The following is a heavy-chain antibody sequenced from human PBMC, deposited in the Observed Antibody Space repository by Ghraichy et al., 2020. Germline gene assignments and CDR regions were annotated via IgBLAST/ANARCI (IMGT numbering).Heavy chain of an antibody. CDR2: IRYDGSNK. J-gene: IGHJ6*02. V-gene: IGHV3-30*02. CDR1: GFTFSSYG. CDR3: AKDIGFYPSYYYGMDV. D-gene: IGHD1-26*01. Sequence: GGSLRLSCAASGFTFSSYGMHWVRQAPGKGLEWVAFIRYDGSNKYYADSVKGRFTISRDNSKNTLYLQMNSLRAEDTAVYYCAKDIGFYPSYYYGMDVWGQGTTVTVSS.